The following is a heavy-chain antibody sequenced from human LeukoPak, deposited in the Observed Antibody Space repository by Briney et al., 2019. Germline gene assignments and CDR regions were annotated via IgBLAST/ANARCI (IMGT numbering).Heavy chain of an antibody. J-gene: IGHJ4*02. D-gene: IGHD2-2*01. CDR3: ARDRRTYCTSSSCYLPPDY. Sequence: GGSLILSCAGTGLSVSGNYMAWVRQAPGKGLEWVAFIRYDGGNKYYADSVQGRFTISRDNSKNTLCLQMNSLRAEDTAVYYCARDRRTYCTSSSCYLPPDYWGQGTLVTVSS. CDR1: GLSVSGNY. CDR2: IRYDGGNK. V-gene: IGHV3-30*02.